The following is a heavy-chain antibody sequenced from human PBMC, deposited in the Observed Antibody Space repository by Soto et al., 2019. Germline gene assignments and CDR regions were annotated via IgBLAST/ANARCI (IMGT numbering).Heavy chain of an antibody. CDR3: AFCITMVRGVKSDAFDI. J-gene: IGHJ3*02. D-gene: IGHD3-10*01. CDR2: IIPILGIA. CDR1: GGTFSSYT. Sequence: SVKVSCKASGGTFSSYTISWVRQAPGQGFEWMGRIIPILGIANYAQKFQGRVTITADKSTSTAYMELSSLRSEDTAVYYCAFCITMVRGVKSDAFDIWGQGTMVTVSS. V-gene: IGHV1-69*02.